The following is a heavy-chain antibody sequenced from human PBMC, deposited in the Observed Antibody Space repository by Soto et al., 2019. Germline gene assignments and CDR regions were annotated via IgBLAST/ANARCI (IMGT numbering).Heavy chain of an antibody. V-gene: IGHV4-59*01. Sequence: QVQLQESGPGLVKPSETLSLTCTVSGGSIRSYYWSWIRQPPGKGLEWIGHLYYSGSTNYNPSLKSRVPISLDPSKNQFSLKLTSVTAADTAVYYCAGDFPGRDYWGQGTLVTVSS. J-gene: IGHJ4*02. CDR1: GGSIRSYY. CDR2: LYYSGST. CDR3: AGDFPGRDY.